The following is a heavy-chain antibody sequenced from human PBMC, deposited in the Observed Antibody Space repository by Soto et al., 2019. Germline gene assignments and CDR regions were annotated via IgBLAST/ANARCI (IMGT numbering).Heavy chain of an antibody. D-gene: IGHD4-17*01. Sequence: ASVKVSCKASGYTFTSYGISWVRQAPGQGLEWMGWISAYNGNTNYAQKFQGRVTMTEDTSTDTAYMELSSLRSEDTAVYYCATDLTTETAFDIWGQGTMVTVSS. CDR3: ATDLTTETAFDI. V-gene: IGHV1-18*01. J-gene: IGHJ3*02. CDR1: GYTFTSYG. CDR2: ISAYNGNT.